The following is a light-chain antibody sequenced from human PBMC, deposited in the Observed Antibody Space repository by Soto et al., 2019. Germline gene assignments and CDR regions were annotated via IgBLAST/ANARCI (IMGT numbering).Light chain of an antibody. J-gene: IGKJ1*01. Sequence: EIVMTQSPATLSVSPGERATLSCRASQSVSTYLAWYQQKPGQPPRLLIYDGSNTAAGVPDRFSGSGSGTDFTLTINTLEPEDSGVYYCQQRSNWPTFGQGTKVDIK. CDR1: QSVSTY. V-gene: IGKV3-11*01. CDR2: DGS. CDR3: QQRSNWPT.